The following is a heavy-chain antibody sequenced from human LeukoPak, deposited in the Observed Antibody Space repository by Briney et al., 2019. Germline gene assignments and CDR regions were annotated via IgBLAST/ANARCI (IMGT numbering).Heavy chain of an antibody. CDR3: AREDCSGGSCFLDY. V-gene: IGHV3-64*04. Sequence: PGGSLRLSCSASGFTFSSYAMHWVRQAPGKGLEYVSGISSKGGGTYYADSVKGRFTISRDNAKNSLYLQMNSLRAEDTAVYYCAREDCSGGSCFLDYWGQGTLVTVSS. CDR2: ISSKGGGT. D-gene: IGHD2-15*01. CDR1: GFTFSSYA. J-gene: IGHJ4*02.